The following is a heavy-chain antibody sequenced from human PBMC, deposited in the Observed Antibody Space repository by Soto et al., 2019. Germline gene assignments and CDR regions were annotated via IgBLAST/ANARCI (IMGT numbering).Heavy chain of an antibody. D-gene: IGHD5-18*01. J-gene: IGHJ4*02. V-gene: IGHV3-23*01. CDR3: GIPHRYGGY. CDR2: ISGTGGST. Sequence: EVQLLESGGDLVQPGGSLRLSCAASGFTFSSYAMSWVRQAPGKGLEWVSTISGTGGSTYYADSVKGRFTISRDNSKNTLYLQMNSLRAEDTAVYSCGIPHRYGGYWGQGTLVTVSS. CDR1: GFTFSSYA.